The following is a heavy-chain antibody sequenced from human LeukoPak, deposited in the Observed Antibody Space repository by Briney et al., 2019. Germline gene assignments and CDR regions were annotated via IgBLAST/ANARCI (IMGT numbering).Heavy chain of an antibody. CDR3: AKSIAALWNSFDY. Sequence: GGSLRLSCAASGFNFDDYVMNWVRQAPGKGLEWVSGINWNGGSRGYADSVKGRFTISRDNAKNSLSLQMNSLRAEDTAVYYCAKSIAALWNSFDYWGQGTLVTVSS. CDR1: GFNFDDYV. J-gene: IGHJ4*02. CDR2: INWNGGSR. V-gene: IGHV3-20*04. D-gene: IGHD6-6*01.